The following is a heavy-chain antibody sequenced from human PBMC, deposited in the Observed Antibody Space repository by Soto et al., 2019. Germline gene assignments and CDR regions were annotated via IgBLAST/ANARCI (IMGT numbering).Heavy chain of an antibody. D-gene: IGHD5-18*01. Sequence: QVQLQESGPGLVKPSQTLSLTCTVSGGSISSGDYYWSWIRQPPGKGLEWIGYIYYSRRPYYNPCLKRRVTIAVDPSKNQCSLKLGSVTAAATAVYYWARVQGGGGAMVHNYWGQGTLVTVSS. CDR3: ARVQGGGGAMVHNY. J-gene: IGHJ4*02. V-gene: IGHV4-30-4*01. CDR2: IYYSRRP. CDR1: GGSISSGDYY.